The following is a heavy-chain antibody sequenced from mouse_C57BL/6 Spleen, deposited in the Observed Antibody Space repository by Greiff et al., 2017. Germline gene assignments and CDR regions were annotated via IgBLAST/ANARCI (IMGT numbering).Heavy chain of an antibody. J-gene: IGHJ2*01. CDR1: GFSLSTFGMG. V-gene: IGHV8-8*01. Sequence: QVQLQESGPGILQPSQTLSLTCSFSGFSLSTFGMGVGWIRQPSGKGLEWLAHIWCDDDKYYNTALKSRLTISKDTSKKQVFLTIANVDTADTATYYCARIVDGNYLYYFDYWGKGTTLTVSS. CDR3: ARIVDGNYLYYFDY. D-gene: IGHD2-1*01. CDR2: IWCDDDK.